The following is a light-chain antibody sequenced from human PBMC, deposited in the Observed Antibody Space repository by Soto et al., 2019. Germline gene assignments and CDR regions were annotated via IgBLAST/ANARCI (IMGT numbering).Light chain of an antibody. Sequence: EIALTQSPGTLSLSPGERATLSCRSSQSVSSNYFAWYQQKPGQAPRLLIYGVSSRPTGIPDRFSGSGSGTDFTLTISRLEPEDFAVYYCEQYGSSPRTFGQGTNVEIK. V-gene: IGKV3-20*01. CDR3: EQYGSSPRT. CDR1: QSVSSNY. CDR2: GVS. J-gene: IGKJ1*01.